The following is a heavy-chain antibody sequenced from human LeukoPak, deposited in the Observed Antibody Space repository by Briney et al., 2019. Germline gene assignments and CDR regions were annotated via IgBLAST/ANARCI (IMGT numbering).Heavy chain of an antibody. V-gene: IGHV3-23*01. CDR2: ISGSGGST. Sequence: GGSLRLSCAASGFTFSSYAMSWVRQAPGKGLEWVSAISGSGGSTYYADSVKGRFTISRDNSKNTLYLQMNSLRAEDTAVYYCAKVRSSWVVGATLAFDIWGQGTMVTVSS. CDR3: AKVRSSWVVGATLAFDI. D-gene: IGHD1-26*01. CDR1: GFTFSSYA. J-gene: IGHJ3*02.